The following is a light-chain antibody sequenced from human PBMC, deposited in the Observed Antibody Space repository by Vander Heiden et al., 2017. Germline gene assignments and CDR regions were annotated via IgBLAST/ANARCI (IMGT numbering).Light chain of an antibody. V-gene: IGLV8-61*01. J-gene: IGLJ2*01. CDR3: GLDMGSGISV. Sequence: QTVVTQDPSFSVSPAGTVPLTCGCTSGSVSASNYPSWYQQTPGQAPRRLIYSTDTRSSGGPDRFSGSRLGNKAALTITGAQADDESVYYCGLDMGSGISVFGGGTVLTVL. CDR2: STD. CDR1: SGSVSASNY.